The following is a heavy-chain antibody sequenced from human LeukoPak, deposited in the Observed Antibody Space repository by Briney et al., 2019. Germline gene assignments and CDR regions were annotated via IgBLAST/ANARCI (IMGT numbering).Heavy chain of an antibody. CDR3: ARAHRRDGYNFGY. J-gene: IGHJ4*02. D-gene: IGHD5-24*01. CDR1: GFTFSSYS. Sequence: GGSLRLSCAASGFTFSSYSMNWVRQAPGKGLEWVSSISSSSSYIYYADSVKGRFTISRDNAKNSLYLQMNSLRAEDTAVYYCARAHRRDGYNFGYWGQGTLVTVPS. CDR2: ISSSSSYI. V-gene: IGHV3-21*01.